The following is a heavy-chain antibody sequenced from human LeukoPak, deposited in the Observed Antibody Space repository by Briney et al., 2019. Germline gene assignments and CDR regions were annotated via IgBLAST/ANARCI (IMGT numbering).Heavy chain of an antibody. CDR3: ARGEITMVRGATNWFDP. V-gene: IGHV4-39*01. D-gene: IGHD3-10*01. Sequence: SETLSLTCTVSGGSISSSSYYWGWIRQPPGKGLEWIGSIYYSGSTYYNPSLKSRDTISVDTSKNQFSLKLSSVTAADTAVYYCARGEITMVRGATNWFDPWGQGTLVTVSS. J-gene: IGHJ5*02. CDR2: IYYSGST. CDR1: GGSISSSSYY.